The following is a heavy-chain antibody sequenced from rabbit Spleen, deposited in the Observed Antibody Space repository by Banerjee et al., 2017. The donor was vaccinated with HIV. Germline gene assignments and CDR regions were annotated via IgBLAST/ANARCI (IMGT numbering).Heavy chain of an antibody. D-gene: IGHD8-1*01. Sequence: QSLEESGGGLVQPGGSLKLSCKASGFTLSSFYMNWVRQAPGKGLEWIGYIDPVFGITYYANWVNGRFSISRENAQNTVFLQMTSLTAADTATYFCARDGVGGSYFALWGPGTLVTVS. V-gene: IGHV1S7*01. CDR2: IDPVFGIT. J-gene: IGHJ4*01. CDR1: GFTLSSFY. CDR3: ARDGVGGSYFAL.